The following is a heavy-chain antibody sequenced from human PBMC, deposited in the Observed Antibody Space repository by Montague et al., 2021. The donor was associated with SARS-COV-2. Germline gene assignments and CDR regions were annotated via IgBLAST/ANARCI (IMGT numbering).Heavy chain of an antibody. Sequence: SLRLSCAASGITFSNYAMSWVRRAPGKGLEWVSAISGSGGSTYYADSVKGRFTISRDNSKNTLYLQMNSLRAGDTAVYYCAKDKGVAYYFDHWGQGTLVTVSS. CDR3: AKDKGVAYYFDH. J-gene: IGHJ4*02. CDR1: GITFSNYA. CDR2: ISGSGGST. V-gene: IGHV3-23*01. D-gene: IGHD2-15*01.